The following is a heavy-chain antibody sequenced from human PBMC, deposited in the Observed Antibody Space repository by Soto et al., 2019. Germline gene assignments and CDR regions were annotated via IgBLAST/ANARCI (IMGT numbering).Heavy chain of an antibody. D-gene: IGHD1-26*01. J-gene: IGHJ4*02. V-gene: IGHV3-23*01. CDR2: INYSGVST. Sequence: PVGSLRLSCAASGFVFARNDMNWVRQRPGKGLEWVSNINYSGVSTYYSDAVKGRFTISRDNSRNILHLEMNSLTVGDTAVYYCVSDPNWEWGYWGQGTPVTVSS. CDR1: GFVFARND. CDR3: VSDPNWEWGY.